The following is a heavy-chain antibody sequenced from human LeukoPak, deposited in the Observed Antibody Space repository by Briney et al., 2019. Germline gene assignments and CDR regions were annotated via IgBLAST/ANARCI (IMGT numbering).Heavy chain of an antibody. CDR1: GGSISSSSYY. V-gene: IGHV4-39*07. CDR3: AVEGSGSYEFDY. D-gene: IGHD3-10*01. J-gene: IGHJ4*02. Sequence: SETLSLTCTVSGGSISSSSYYWGWIRQPPGKGVEWIGSIYYSGSTYYNPSLKSRVTISVDTSKNQFSLKLSSVTAADTAVYYCAVEGSGSYEFDYWGQGTLVTVSS. CDR2: IYYSGST.